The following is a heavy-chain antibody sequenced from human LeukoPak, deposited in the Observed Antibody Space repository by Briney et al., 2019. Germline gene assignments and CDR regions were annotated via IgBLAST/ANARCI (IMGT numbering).Heavy chain of an antibody. Sequence: PSETLSLTCTVSGGSMSSYYWSWIRQPPGKGLEWIGYLYSSGSTNYNPSLKSRVTISVDTSKNQFSLRLSSVTAADTAVYFCARDQVYGGRAARYLDHWGQGTLVTVSS. CDR1: GGSMSSYY. CDR3: ARDQVYGGRAARYLDH. J-gene: IGHJ4*02. D-gene: IGHD2-15*01. V-gene: IGHV4-4*08. CDR2: LYSSGST.